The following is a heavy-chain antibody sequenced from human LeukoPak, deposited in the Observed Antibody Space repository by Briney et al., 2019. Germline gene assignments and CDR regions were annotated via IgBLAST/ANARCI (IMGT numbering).Heavy chain of an antibody. J-gene: IGHJ4*02. V-gene: IGHV3-11*06. CDR1: GFTFSDYY. D-gene: IGHD3-16*02. Sequence: GGSLRLSCAASGFTFSDYYMSWIRQAPGKGLEWVSYISSSSSYTNYADSVKGRFTISRDNAKNSLYLQMNSLRAEDTAVYYCALALRLGELSPIDYWGQGTLVTVSS. CDR3: ALALRLGELSPIDY. CDR2: ISSSSSYT.